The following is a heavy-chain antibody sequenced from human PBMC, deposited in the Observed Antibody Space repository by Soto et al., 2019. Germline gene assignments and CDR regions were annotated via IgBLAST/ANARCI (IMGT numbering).Heavy chain of an antibody. CDR2: IYSGGST. CDR3: ARETPGYGFDY. J-gene: IGHJ4*02. CDR1: GFTVSSNY. D-gene: IGHD5-12*01. V-gene: IGHV3-66*01. Sequence: PGGSLRLSCAASGFTVSSNYMSWVRQAPGKGLEWVSVIYSGGSTYYADSVKGRFTISRDNSKNTLYLQMNSLRAEDTAVYYCARETPGYGFDYCGQGTLLTGSS.